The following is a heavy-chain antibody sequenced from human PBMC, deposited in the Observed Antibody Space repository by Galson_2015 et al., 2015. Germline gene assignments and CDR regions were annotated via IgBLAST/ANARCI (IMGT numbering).Heavy chain of an antibody. CDR2: VSDDGRNQ. D-gene: IGHD2-15*01. Sequence: LRLSCAASGFTFSTYAMHWVRQAPGKGLEWVAVVSDDGRNQYYADSVKGRFTVSRDNSRNTLYLQMSSLRAEDTAVYYCVRIGYCSGTACYYFDYWGQGTLVTFSS. V-gene: IGHV3-30*04. CDR1: GFTFSTYA. CDR3: VRIGYCSGTACYYFDY. J-gene: IGHJ4*02.